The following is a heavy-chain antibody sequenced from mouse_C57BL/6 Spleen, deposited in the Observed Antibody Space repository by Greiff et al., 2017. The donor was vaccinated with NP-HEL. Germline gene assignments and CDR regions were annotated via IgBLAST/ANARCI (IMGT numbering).Heavy chain of an antibody. D-gene: IGHD1-1*01. V-gene: IGHV1-72*01. J-gene: IGHJ2*01. CDR3: AREGFTTVVALYYFDY. CDR1: GYTFTSYW. CDR2: IDPNSGGT. Sequence: VQLQQSGAELVKPGASVKLSCKASGYTFTSYWMHWVKQRPGRGLEWIGRIDPNSGGTKYNEKFKSKATLTVDKPSSTAYMQLSSLTSEDSAVYYCAREGFTTVVALYYFDYWGQGTTLTVSS.